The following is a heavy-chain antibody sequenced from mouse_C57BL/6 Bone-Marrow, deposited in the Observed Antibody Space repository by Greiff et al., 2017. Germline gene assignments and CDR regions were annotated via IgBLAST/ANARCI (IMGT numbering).Heavy chain of an antibody. Sequence: EVQLQQSGAELVRPGASVKLSCTASGFNIKDDYMHWVKQRPEQGLEWIGWIDPENGDNESASKFPGKATITADTSSNTAYLLLRGLTSEDTAVYYCTTCIRITTVVATRYFDVCGTVTTVTVSS. CDR3: TTCIRITTVVATRYFDV. J-gene: IGHJ1*03. D-gene: IGHD1-1*01. CDR1: GFNIKDDY. V-gene: IGHV14-4*01. CDR2: IDPENGDN.